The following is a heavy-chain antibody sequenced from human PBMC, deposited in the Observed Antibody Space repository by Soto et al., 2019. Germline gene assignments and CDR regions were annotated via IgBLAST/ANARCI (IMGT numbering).Heavy chain of an antibody. CDR2: IWSAGLT. V-gene: IGHV3-53*01. Sequence: PGGSLRLSCAASGFTVSSKYMNWVRQAPGKGLEWVSIIWSAGLTYYADSVRGRFTISRDISKNILFLQMNNLRAEDSAIYYCARELTPDLWGQGNLVTVSS. J-gene: IGHJ5*02. CDR1: GFTVSSKY. CDR3: ARELTPDL.